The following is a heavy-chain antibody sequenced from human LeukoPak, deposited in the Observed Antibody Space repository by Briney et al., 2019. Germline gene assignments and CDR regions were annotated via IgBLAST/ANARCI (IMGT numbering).Heavy chain of an antibody. J-gene: IGHJ4*02. CDR3: ARGDNYFDY. CDR2: ISSSGSTI. V-gene: IGHV3-48*04. Sequence: GGTLRLSCAASGFTFSSYGMSWVRQAPGKGLEWISAISSSGSTIYYADSVKGRFTISRDNAKNSLYLQMNSLRAEDTAVYYCARGDNYFDYWGQGTLVTVSS. CDR1: GFTFSSYG.